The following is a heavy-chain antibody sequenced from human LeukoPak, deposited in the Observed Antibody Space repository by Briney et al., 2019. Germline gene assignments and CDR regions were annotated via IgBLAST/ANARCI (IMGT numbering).Heavy chain of an antibody. J-gene: IGHJ4*02. Sequence: PSETLSLTCTVSGGSISSYYWSWIRQPPGKGLEWIGYIYYSGSTNYNPSLKSRVTISVDTSKNQFSLKLSSVTAADTAVYYCARENPNAPFDYWGQGTLVTVSS. CDR1: GGSISSYY. D-gene: IGHD4/OR15-4a*01. CDR2: IYYSGST. V-gene: IGHV4-59*01. CDR3: ARENPNAPFDY.